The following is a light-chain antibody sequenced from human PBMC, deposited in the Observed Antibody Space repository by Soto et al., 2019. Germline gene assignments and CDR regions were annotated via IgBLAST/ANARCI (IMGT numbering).Light chain of an antibody. J-gene: IGLJ1*01. V-gene: IGLV2-11*01. Sequence: ALTQPRSVSASPGQSVTISCTGTSSDVGRYDYVSWYQQHPGKAPKLIVYDVTERPSGVPDRFSGSKSGNTASLTISGLQAEDEADYSCCSFAGSYSYVFGPGTKVTVL. CDR1: SSDVGRYDY. CDR3: CSFAGSYSYV. CDR2: DVT.